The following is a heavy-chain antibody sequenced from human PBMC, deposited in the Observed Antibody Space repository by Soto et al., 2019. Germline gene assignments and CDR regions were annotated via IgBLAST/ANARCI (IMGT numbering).Heavy chain of an antibody. CDR2: IYRSGSA. V-gene: IGHV4-30-2*01. CDR3: AVSGRGGLDV. CDR1: GGSINSGGYS. D-gene: IGHD3-10*01. J-gene: IGHJ6*02. Sequence: QLQLQESGSGLVKPSQKLSLTCTVSGGSINSGGYSWSWIRQPPGKGLEWIGYIYRSGSAYHSPSLQNRVTISVDTSKNHFSLNLTSVTAADTAVYYCAVSGRGGLDVWGQGTTVTVSS.